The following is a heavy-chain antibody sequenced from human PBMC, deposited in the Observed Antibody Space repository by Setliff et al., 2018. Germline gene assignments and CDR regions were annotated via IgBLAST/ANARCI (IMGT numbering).Heavy chain of an antibody. CDR3: AKPQVELRWGFES. D-gene: IGHD1-7*01. CDR2: IYSGDRNT. V-gene: IGHV3-23*03. Sequence: GGSLRLSCAASGFAFDIYLLTWVRQAPGKGLEWVSTIYSGDRNTFYTDSVKGRFTIFRDGSKNTLYLQMTSLRAEDTAVYYCAKPQVELRWGFESWGQGTPVTVSS. J-gene: IGHJ4*02. CDR1: GFAFDIYL.